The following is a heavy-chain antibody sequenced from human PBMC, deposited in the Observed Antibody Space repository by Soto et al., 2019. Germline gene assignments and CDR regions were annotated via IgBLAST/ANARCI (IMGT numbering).Heavy chain of an antibody. CDR3: ARGQLLAVR. D-gene: IGHD3-3*02. CDR1: GFTVSSNY. CDR2: IYTGDGT. V-gene: IGHV3-66*01. J-gene: IGHJ4*02. Sequence: EVQLVESGGGLVQPGGSLRLSCAASGFTVSSNYMSWVRQAPGKGLEWVSVIYTGDGTYYADSVKGRFTISRDHSKNTLYLQMNSLRAEDTAVYYCARGQLLAVRWGQGTLVTVSS.